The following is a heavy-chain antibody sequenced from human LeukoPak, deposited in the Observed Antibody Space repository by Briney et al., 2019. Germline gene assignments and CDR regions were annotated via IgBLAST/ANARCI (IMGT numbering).Heavy chain of an antibody. D-gene: IGHD3-22*01. J-gene: IGHJ4*02. CDR3: TRDQEPHYYDSCGYGDY. V-gene: IGHV3-66*01. CDR2: IYSGGST. CDR1: EFSVGSNY. Sequence: GGSLRLSCAASEFSVGSNYMTWVRQAPGKGLEWVSLIYSGGSTYYADSVKGRFTISRDNSKNTLYLQMNSLRAEDTAVYYCTRDQEPHYYDSCGYGDYWGQGTLVTVSS.